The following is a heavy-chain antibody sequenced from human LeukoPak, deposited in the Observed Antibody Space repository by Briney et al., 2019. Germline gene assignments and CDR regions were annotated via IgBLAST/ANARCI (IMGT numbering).Heavy chain of an antibody. J-gene: IGHJ6*02. V-gene: IGHV1-46*01. CDR2: INPSGGST. D-gene: IGHD4-17*01. CDR3: ARENTNYGDFQGGMDV. Sequence: GASVKVSCQASGYTFTSYYMHWVRQAPGQGLEWMGIINPSGGSTSYAQKFQGRVTMTRDTSTSTVYMELSSLRSEDTAVYYCARENTNYGDFQGGMDVWGQGTTVTVSS. CDR1: GYTFTSYY.